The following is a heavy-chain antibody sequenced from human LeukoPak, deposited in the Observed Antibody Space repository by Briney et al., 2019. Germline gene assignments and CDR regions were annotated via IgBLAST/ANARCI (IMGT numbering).Heavy chain of an antibody. Sequence: SETLSLTCTVSGVSISSSSYYWGWIRQPPGKGLDWIGSIYCSGSTYYNPSLKSRVTISVDTSKNQFSLKLSSVTAADTAVYYCARRGSSGWYYFDYWGQGTLVTVSS. CDR2: IYCSGST. CDR1: GVSISSSSYY. V-gene: IGHV4-39*01. J-gene: IGHJ4*02. D-gene: IGHD6-19*01. CDR3: ARRGSSGWYYFDY.